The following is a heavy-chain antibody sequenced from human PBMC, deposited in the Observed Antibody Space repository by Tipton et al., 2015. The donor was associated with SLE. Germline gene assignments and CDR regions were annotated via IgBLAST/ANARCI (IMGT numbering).Heavy chain of an antibody. Sequence: SLRLSCAASGFSFSTYNINWVRQAPEKGLEWVSSISGTSDYIYYADSVKGRFTISRDNAENSLYLQMNGLRAEDTAVYYCAREMRLVQRLAAFDIWGQGTMVTVSS. CDR3: AREMRLVQRLAAFDI. J-gene: IGHJ3*02. V-gene: IGHV3-21*03. D-gene: IGHD6-25*01. CDR2: ISGTSDYI. CDR1: GFSFSTYN.